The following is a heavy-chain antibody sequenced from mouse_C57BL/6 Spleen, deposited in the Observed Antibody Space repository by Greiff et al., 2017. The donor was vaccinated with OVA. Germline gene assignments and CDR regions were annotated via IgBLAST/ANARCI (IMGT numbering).Heavy chain of an antibody. V-gene: IGHV5-4*01. CDR1: GFTFSSYA. D-gene: IGHD2-3*01. CDR2: ISDGGSYT. J-gene: IGHJ3*01. Sequence: DVKPVESGGGLVKPGGSLKLSCAASGFTFSSYAMSWVRQTPEKRLEWVATISDGGSYTYYPDNVKGRFTISRDNAKNNLYLQMSHLKSEDTAMYYCARDEGYYSYWGQGTLVTVSA. CDR3: ARDEGYYSY.